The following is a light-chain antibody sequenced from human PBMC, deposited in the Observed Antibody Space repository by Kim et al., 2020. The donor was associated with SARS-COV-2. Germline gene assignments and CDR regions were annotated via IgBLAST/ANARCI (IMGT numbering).Light chain of an antibody. V-gene: IGLV6-57*01. J-gene: IGLJ3*02. CDR1: SGSIASNY. CDR2: ENN. Sequence: GKTVAISCTRSSGSIASNYVQWYQQRPGSSPTTVIYENNQRPSGVPDRFSGSIDSSSNSASLTISGLKTDDEADYYCQSYDASNRVFGGGTQLTVL. CDR3: QSYDASNRV.